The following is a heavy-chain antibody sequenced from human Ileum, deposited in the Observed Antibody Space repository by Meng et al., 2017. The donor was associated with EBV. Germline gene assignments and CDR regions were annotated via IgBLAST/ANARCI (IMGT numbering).Heavy chain of an antibody. CDR3: ARKFSVVGSTDGWFDP. V-gene: IGHV4-4*02. D-gene: IGHD2-8*01. CDR2: IYYNTNT. J-gene: IGHJ5*02. CDR1: GESIISNYW. Sequence: QVQRQEPGPGLVKPSGTLALPCAGSGESIISNYWWSWVRQPPGKGLEWIGEIYYNTNTNYNPSLKGRVTMSVDTSQNQFSLTLSSVTAADTAVYFCARKFSVVGSTDGWFDPWGQGTLVTVSS.